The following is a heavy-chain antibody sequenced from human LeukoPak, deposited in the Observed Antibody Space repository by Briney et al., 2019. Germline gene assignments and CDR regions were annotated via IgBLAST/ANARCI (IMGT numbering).Heavy chain of an antibody. CDR1: GFTFDDYV. V-gene: IGHV3-21*01. Sequence: GGSLRLSCAASGFTFDDYVMNWVRQAPGKGLEWVSSISSSSSYIYYADSVKGRFTISRDNAKNSLFLQMNSLRAEDTAVYYCARDDYGGFDYWGQGTLVTVSS. CDR2: ISSSSSYI. D-gene: IGHD3-16*01. J-gene: IGHJ4*02. CDR3: ARDDYGGFDY.